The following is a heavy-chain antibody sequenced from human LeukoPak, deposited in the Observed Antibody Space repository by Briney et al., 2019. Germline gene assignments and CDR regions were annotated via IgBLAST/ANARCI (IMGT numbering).Heavy chain of an antibody. Sequence: PSETLSLTCTVSGYSISSGYYWGWIRQPPGKGLEWIGSIYYSGSTYYNPSLKSRVTISVDTSKNQFSLKLSSVTAADTAVYYCARLSCSSTSCYYPPYYYMDVWGKGTTVTVSS. V-gene: IGHV4-38-2*02. D-gene: IGHD2-2*01. J-gene: IGHJ6*03. CDR3: ARLSCSSTSCYYPPYYYMDV. CDR2: IYYSGST. CDR1: GYSISSGYY.